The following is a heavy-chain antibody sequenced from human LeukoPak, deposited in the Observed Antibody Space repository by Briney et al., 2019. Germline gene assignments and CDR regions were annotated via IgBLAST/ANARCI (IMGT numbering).Heavy chain of an antibody. CDR3: ARYYIEGRCFDY. CDR2: INPNSGGT. Sequence: GASVKVSCKASGYTFTGYYIRWVRQAPGQGLEWMGWINPNSGGTNYAQKFQGRVTMTRDTSIRTAYMELSRLRSDDTAMYYCARYYIEGRCFDYWGQGTLVTVSS. J-gene: IGHJ4*02. D-gene: IGHD3-10*01. V-gene: IGHV1-2*02. CDR1: GYTFTGYY.